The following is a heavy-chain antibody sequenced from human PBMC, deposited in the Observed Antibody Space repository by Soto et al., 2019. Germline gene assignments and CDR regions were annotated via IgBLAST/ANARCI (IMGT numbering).Heavy chain of an antibody. CDR1: GGSVSSGSYY. V-gene: IGHV4-61*01. J-gene: IGHJ4*02. CDR2: IYYSGST. Sequence: SETLSLTCTVSGGSVSSGSYYWSWIRQPPGKGLEWIGYIYYSGSTNYNPSLKSRVTISVDTSKNQFSLKLSSVTAADTAVYYCASDIAVAGTGGFDYWGQGTLVTVSS. CDR3: ASDIAVAGTGGFDY. D-gene: IGHD6-19*01.